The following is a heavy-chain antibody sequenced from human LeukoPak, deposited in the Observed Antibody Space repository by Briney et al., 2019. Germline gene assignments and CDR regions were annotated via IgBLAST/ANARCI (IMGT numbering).Heavy chain of an antibody. Sequence: GGSLRLSCAASGFTFSSYTMSWVRQAPGKGLEWVSTITTSDGNTYYADSVKGRFAVSRDNSKNTLFLQMNSLRAEDTAVYYCAKDGGLWVSAHWGDSWGRGTLVTVSS. CDR2: ITTSDGNT. J-gene: IGHJ4*02. V-gene: IGHV3-23*01. CDR1: GFTFSSYT. CDR3: AKDGGLWVSAHWGDS. D-gene: IGHD7-27*01.